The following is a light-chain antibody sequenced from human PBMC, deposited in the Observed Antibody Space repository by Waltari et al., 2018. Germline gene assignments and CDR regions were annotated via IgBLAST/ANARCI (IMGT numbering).Light chain of an antibody. J-gene: IGLJ2*01. V-gene: IGLV1-47*01. CDR1: TSNIGFNS. Sequence: QSVLSQPPSASASPGQGVTISCSGSTSNIGFNSVFWYQHVPGTAPKLVIFRDSQRPSGVPGRFSGSKSGTSASLANRGLRSEQEADYYGASWVHGLRGVVFGGGTKLSV. CDR3: ASWVHGLRGVV. CDR2: RDS.